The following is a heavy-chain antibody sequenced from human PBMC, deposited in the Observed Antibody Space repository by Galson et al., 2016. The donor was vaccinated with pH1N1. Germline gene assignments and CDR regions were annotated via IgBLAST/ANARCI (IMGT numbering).Heavy chain of an antibody. V-gene: IGHV3-7*05. D-gene: IGHD3-3*01. J-gene: IGHJ4*02. CDR3: AREIGGRDSY. Sequence: SLRLSCAASRFTFSTYWMTWVRQAPGKGLEWVANIKQDGSQKYYVDSVKGRFTISRDNAMNTLYLQMNSLRAEDTAMYYCAREIGGRDSYWGQGTLVTVSS. CDR1: RFTFSTYW. CDR2: IKQDGSQK.